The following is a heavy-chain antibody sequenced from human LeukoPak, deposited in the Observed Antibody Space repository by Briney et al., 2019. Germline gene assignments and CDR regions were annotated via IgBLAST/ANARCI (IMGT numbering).Heavy chain of an antibody. D-gene: IGHD3-22*01. J-gene: IGHJ4*02. CDR2: ISYDGSNK. Sequence: PGGSLRLSCAASGFTFSSYAMHWVRQAPGKGLEWVAVISYDGSNKYYADSVKGRFTISRDNSKNTLYLQMNSLRAVDTAVYYCAGSGYYGDYWGQGTLVTVSS. CDR3: AGSGYYGDY. V-gene: IGHV3-30-3*01. CDR1: GFTFSSYA.